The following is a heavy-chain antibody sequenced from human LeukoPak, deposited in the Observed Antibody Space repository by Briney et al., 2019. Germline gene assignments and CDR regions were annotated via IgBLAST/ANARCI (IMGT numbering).Heavy chain of an antibody. CDR1: GFTFSSYA. CDR3: AKGDNIVALVAAPEY. D-gene: IGHD2-15*01. J-gene: IGHJ4*02. V-gene: IGHV3-23*01. Sequence: GSLRLSCAASGFTFSSYAMTWVRQAPGKGLEWVSDISGSGGNTYYADSVKGRFTISRDNFKNTLYLQMNSLRVEDTAVYYCAKGDNIVALVAAPEYWGQGTLVTVSS. CDR2: ISGSGGNT.